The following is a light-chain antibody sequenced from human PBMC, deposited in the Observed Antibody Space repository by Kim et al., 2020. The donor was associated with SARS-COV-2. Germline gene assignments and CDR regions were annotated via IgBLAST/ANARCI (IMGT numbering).Light chain of an antibody. Sequence: ALGQTVKTTGQGDSRRSYYASCDQQKPGQAPVLVSYGKNNRPSGVPDRFAGSSSGNTASLTITGAQAEDEADYYCNSRDSSGNFVVFGGGTQLTVL. CDR1: SRRSYY. CDR2: GKN. CDR3: NSRDSSGNFVV. V-gene: IGLV3-19*01. J-gene: IGLJ2*01.